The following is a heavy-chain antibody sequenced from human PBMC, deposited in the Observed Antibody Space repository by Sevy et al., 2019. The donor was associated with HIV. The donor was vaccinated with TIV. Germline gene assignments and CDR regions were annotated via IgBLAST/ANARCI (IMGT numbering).Heavy chain of an antibody. Sequence: GGSLRLSCAATGFTFSDYAMHWVRQAPGKGMEWVAIIWSDGTYQYHGDSVKGRFTISRDNSKNTLYLQMNNVRVEDTAVYYCARGGYYYDNAAYYALDSWGQGTLVTVSS. D-gene: IGHD3-22*01. CDR3: ARGGYYYDNAAYYALDS. J-gene: IGHJ4*02. V-gene: IGHV3-33*01. CDR1: GFTFSDYA. CDR2: IWSDGTYQ.